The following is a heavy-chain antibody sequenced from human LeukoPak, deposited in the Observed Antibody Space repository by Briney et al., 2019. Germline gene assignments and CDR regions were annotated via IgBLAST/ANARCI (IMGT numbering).Heavy chain of an antibody. Sequence: GGSLRLSCAASGFTFSSYGMHWVRQAPGKGLEWVAVISYDGSNKYYADSVKGRFTISRDNSKNTLYLQMNSLRAEDTAVYYCAKDGYCSGGSCYSQSYYYYYYMDVWGKGTTVTVSS. CDR2: ISYDGSNK. J-gene: IGHJ6*03. CDR3: AKDGYCSGGSCYSQSYYYYYYMDV. V-gene: IGHV3-30*18. CDR1: GFTFSSYG. D-gene: IGHD2-15*01.